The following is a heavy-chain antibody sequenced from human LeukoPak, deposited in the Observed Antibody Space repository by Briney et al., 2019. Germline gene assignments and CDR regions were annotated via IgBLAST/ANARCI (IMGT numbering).Heavy chain of an antibody. CDR3: AGSPEINWFDP. CDR1: GGSISSYY. CDR2: IYYSGST. V-gene: IGHV4-59*12. Sequence: SETLSLTCTVSGGSISSYYWSWIRQPPGKGLEWIGYIYYSGSTNYNPSLKSRVTISVDTSKNQFSLKLSSVTAADTAAYYCAGSPEINWFDPWGQGTLVTVSS. J-gene: IGHJ5*02. D-gene: IGHD1-14*01.